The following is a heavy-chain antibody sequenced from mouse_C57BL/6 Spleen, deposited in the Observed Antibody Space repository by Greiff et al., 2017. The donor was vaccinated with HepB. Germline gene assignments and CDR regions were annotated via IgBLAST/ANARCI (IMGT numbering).Heavy chain of an antibody. Sequence: QVQLQQPGAELVKPGASVKMSCKASGYTFTSYWITWVKQRPGQGLEWIGDIYPGSGSTNYNEKFKSKATLTVDTSSSTAYMQLSSLTSEDSAVYYCARRGGDGDYLDDWGQGTTLTVSS. CDR1: GYTFTSYW. V-gene: IGHV1-55*01. CDR2: IYPGSGST. CDR3: ARRGGDGDYLDD. J-gene: IGHJ2*01. D-gene: IGHD3-3*01.